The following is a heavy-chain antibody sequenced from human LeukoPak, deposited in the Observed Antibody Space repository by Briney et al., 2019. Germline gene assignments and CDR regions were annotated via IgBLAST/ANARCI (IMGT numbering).Heavy chain of an antibody. CDR2: IKENGSVK. Sequence: PGRSLRLSCTASGFIFSSHWMTWVRQSPGKGLEWVANIKENGSVKYYVDSVKGRFTISRDNTENALYLQMNSLRADDTAVYFCARDSTWLLDYWGQGTLITVSS. V-gene: IGHV3-7*03. J-gene: IGHJ4*02. CDR1: GFIFSSHW. D-gene: IGHD6-19*01. CDR3: ARDSTWLLDY.